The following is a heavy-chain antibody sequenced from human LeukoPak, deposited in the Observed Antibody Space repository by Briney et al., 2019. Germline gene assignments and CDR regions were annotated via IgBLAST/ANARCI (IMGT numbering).Heavy chain of an antibody. D-gene: IGHD3-10*01. Sequence: SETLSLTCAVSGGSISSGGYSWSWIRQPPGKGLEWIGYIYHSGSTYYNPSLKSRVTISVDTSKNQFSLKLSSVTAADTAVYYCARVYYYYGPGMDVWGQGTTVTVSS. CDR2: IYHSGST. V-gene: IGHV4-30-2*01. CDR1: GGSISSGGYS. CDR3: ARVYYYYGPGMDV. J-gene: IGHJ6*02.